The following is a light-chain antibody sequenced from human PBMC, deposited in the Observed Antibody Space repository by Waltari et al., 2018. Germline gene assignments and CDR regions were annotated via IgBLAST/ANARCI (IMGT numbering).Light chain of an antibody. J-gene: IGKJ3*01. V-gene: IGKV1-39*01. CDR2: AAS. CDR1: QSISFF. CDR3: QQSYSSPFT. Sequence: DIQMTQSPPSLSASEGDRVNITCRASQSISFFVNWYQQKPGRAPELLISAASNLQSGVPSRFSGGGRGTDFALSIAGLQPEDFGTYFCQQSYSSPFTFAPGTRVEMK.